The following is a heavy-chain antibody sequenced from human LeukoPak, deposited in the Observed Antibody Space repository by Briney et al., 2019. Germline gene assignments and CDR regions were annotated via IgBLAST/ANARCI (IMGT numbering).Heavy chain of an antibody. CDR1: GFTFSSYS. Sequence: GGSLRLSCAASGFTFSSYSMNWVRQAPGKGLEWDSSISSSSGYIYYADSVKGRFTISRDNAKNSLYLQMNSLRAEDTAVYYCASGNYDFWSGYRPFDYWGQGTLVTVSS. V-gene: IGHV3-21*01. D-gene: IGHD3-3*01. J-gene: IGHJ4*02. CDR2: ISSSSGYI. CDR3: ASGNYDFWSGYRPFDY.